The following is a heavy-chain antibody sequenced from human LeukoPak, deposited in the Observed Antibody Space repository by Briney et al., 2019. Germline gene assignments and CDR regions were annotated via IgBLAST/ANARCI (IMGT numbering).Heavy chain of an antibody. Sequence: GRSLRLSCAASGFTFSSYAMHWVRQAPGKGPEWVAVISYDGSNKYYADSVKGRFTISRDNSKNTLYLQMNSLRAEDTAVYYCARDLGSSLDYWGQGTLVTVSS. D-gene: IGHD6-13*01. V-gene: IGHV3-30-3*01. CDR3: ARDLGSSLDY. CDR2: ISYDGSNK. J-gene: IGHJ4*02. CDR1: GFTFSSYA.